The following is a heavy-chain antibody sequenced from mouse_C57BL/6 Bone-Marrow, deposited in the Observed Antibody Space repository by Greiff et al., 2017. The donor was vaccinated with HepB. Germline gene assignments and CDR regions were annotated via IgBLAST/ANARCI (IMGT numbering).Heavy chain of an antibody. V-gene: IGHV14-4*01. CDR3: TPMVTPWFAY. J-gene: IGHJ3*01. CDR2: IDPENGDT. Sequence: EVQLQQSGAELVRPGASVKLSCTASGFNIKDDYMHWVKQSPEQGLEWIGWIDPENGDTEYASKFQGKATITADTSSNTAYLQLSSLTSEDTAVYYCTPMVTPWFAYWGQGTLVTVSA. CDR1: GFNIKDDY. D-gene: IGHD2-3*01.